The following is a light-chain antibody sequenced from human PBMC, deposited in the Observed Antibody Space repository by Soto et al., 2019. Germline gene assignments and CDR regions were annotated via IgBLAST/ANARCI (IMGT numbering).Light chain of an antibody. V-gene: IGKV3-20*01. CDR1: ERIYSAY. J-gene: IGKJ1*01. Sequence: EVVLTQSPGTLSLSRGERATLSCRASERIYSAYLGWYQQKPGQAPRLLIYGTSSRATGIPDRFSGSGSGTDFTLTISRLEPEDFAVYHCQQYGASPWTFGQGTKVEVK. CDR3: QQYGASPWT. CDR2: GTS.